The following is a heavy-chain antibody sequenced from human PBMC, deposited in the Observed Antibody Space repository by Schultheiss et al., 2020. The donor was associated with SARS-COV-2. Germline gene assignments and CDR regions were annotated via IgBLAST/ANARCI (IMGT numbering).Heavy chain of an antibody. D-gene: IGHD5-12*01. V-gene: IGHV4-39*07. CDR2: IYTSGST. J-gene: IGHJ4*02. Sequence: SETLSLTCTVSGGSISSSSYYWDWIRQPPGNGLEWIGSIYTSGSTYYNPSLKSRVTISVDTSKNQFSLKLSSVTAADTAVYYCARGGYSGYADYWGQGTLVTVSS. CDR3: ARGGYSGYADY. CDR1: GGSISSSSYY.